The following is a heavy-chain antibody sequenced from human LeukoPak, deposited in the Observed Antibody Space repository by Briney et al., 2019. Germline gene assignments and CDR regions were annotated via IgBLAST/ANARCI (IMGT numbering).Heavy chain of an antibody. J-gene: IGHJ4*02. CDR2: VYYSGST. CDR3: ARRGYYGWGSVY. D-gene: IGHD3-10*01. Sequence: PSETLSLTCTVSSGSISNYYWSWIRQPPGKGLEWIGVVYYSGSTYYSSSFKSRVTISVDTSKNKFSLKLSPVTAADTAIYYCARRGYYGWGSVYWGQGTLVTVSS. V-gene: IGHV4-59*04. CDR1: SGSISNYY.